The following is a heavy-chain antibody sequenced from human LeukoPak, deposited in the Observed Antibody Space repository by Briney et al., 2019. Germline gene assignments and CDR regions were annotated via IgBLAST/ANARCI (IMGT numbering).Heavy chain of an antibody. CDR2: ISGSGGST. D-gene: IGHD4-17*01. CDR3: AKDLGYGDYRFEFDY. J-gene: IGHJ4*02. V-gene: IGHV3-23*01. CDR1: GFTFSSYA. Sequence: GGSLRLSCAASGFTFSSYAMSWVRQAPGKGLEWVSAISGSGGSTYYADSVKGRFTISRDNSKNTLYLQMNSLRAEDTAVYYCAKDLGYGDYRFEFDYWGQGTLVTVSS.